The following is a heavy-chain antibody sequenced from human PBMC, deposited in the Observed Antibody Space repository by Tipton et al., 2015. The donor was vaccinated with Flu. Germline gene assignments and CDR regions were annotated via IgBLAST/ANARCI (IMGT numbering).Heavy chain of an antibody. D-gene: IGHD3-3*01. V-gene: IGHV1-2*02. CDR1: VYTFTGYY. Sequence: QLVQSGAEVKKPGASVKVSCKASVYTFTGYYMHWVRQAPGQGLEWMGWINPNSGGTNYAQKFQGRVTMTRDTSISTAYMELSRLRSDDTAVYYCARVMDFWRGSSFNGMDVWGQGPTVTVSS. J-gene: IGHJ6*02. CDR2: INPNSGGT. CDR3: ARVMDFWRGSSFNGMDV.